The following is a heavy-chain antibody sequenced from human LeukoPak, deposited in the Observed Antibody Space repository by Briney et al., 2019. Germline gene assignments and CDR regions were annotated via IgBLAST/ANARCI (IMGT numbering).Heavy chain of an antibody. D-gene: IGHD1-26*01. CDR2: IYTSGST. Sequence: PSQTLSLTCTVSGGSISSGSYYGSWSRQPAGKGLERSGRIYTSGSTNYNPSLKSRVTISVHTAKNQFAQKQRSVPADGTAVYYCARTRFPMWEYQDYWGQGTLVTVSS. CDR3: ARTRFPMWEYQDY. CDR1: GGSISSGSYY. V-gene: IGHV4-61*02. J-gene: IGHJ4*02.